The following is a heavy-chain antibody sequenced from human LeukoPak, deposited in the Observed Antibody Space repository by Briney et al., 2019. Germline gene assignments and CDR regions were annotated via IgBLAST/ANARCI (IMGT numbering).Heavy chain of an antibody. V-gene: IGHV3-23*01. CDR1: GGSISSGSYY. J-gene: IGHJ4*02. D-gene: IGHD2-15*01. CDR3: AKDRDSRRVVDY. CDR2: ISGSGGST. Sequence: PSETLSLTRTVSGGSISSGSYYWSWVRQAPGKGLEWVSAISGSGGSTYYADSVKGRFTISRDNSKNTLYLQMNSLRAEDTAVYYCAKDRDSRRVVDYWGQGTLVTVSS.